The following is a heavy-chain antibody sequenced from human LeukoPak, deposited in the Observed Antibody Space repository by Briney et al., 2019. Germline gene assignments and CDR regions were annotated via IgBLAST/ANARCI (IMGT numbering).Heavy chain of an antibody. CDR3: ARDLGRVQGVENWFDP. J-gene: IGHJ5*02. V-gene: IGHV4-39*07. CDR2: IYYSGST. D-gene: IGHD1-1*01. CDR1: GGSISSSSYY. Sequence: SETLSLTCTVSGGSISSSSYYWGWIRQPPGKGLEWIGSIYYSGSTYYNPSLKSRVTISVDTSKNQFSLKLSSVTAADTAVYYCARDLGRVQGVENWFDPWGQGTLVTVSS.